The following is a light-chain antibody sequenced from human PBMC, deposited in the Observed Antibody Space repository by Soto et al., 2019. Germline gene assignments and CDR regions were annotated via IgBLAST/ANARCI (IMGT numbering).Light chain of an antibody. CDR2: GAS. J-gene: IGKJ1*01. CDR1: QSVSSN. Sequence: EIVMTQSPATLSVSPGERATLSCRASQSVSSNLAWYQQKPGQAPRLLIYGASTRATGIPARFSGSGSGTEFTLTISSLQSEDFAVYYWQQYNNCPPTCGQGTKVDIK. CDR3: QQYNNCPPT. V-gene: IGKV3-15*01.